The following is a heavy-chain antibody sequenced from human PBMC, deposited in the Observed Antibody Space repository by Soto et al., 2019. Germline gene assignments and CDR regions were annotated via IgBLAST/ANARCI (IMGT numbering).Heavy chain of an antibody. J-gene: IGHJ4*02. CDR1: GYTFTSYY. CDR3: ARGPPITIIGVVIMADFDY. V-gene: IGHV1-46*03. D-gene: IGHD3-3*01. Sequence: ASVKVSCKASGYTFTSYYMHWVRQAPGQGLEWMGIINPSGGSTSYAQKFQGRVTMTRDTSTSTVYMELSSLRSEDMAVYYCARGPPITIIGVVIMADFDYWGQGTLVTVSS. CDR2: INPSGGST.